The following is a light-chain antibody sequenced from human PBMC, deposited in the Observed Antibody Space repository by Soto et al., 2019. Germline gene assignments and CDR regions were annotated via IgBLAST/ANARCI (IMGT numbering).Light chain of an antibody. Sequence: EIVLTQSPATLSLSPGERATLSCRARQSVSSLLAWYQQKPGQAPRLLIYDACSRATGIPTRFSGSGSGTEFAVAVSSLEREDVAVYYCQQRSNWPLTFGGGTKVEIK. V-gene: IGKV3-11*01. CDR3: QQRSNWPLT. CDR2: DAC. J-gene: IGKJ4*01. CDR1: QSVSSL.